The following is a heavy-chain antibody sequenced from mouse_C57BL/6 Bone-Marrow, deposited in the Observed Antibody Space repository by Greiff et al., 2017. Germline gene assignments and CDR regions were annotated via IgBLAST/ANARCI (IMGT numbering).Heavy chain of an antibody. Sequence: QVQLQQSGPELVKPGASVKISCKASGYAFSSSWMNWVKQRPGKGLEWIGRIYPGDGDTNYNGKFKGKATLTADKSSSTAYMQLSSLTSEDSAVYFCARNYGRGVDYWGQGTTLTVSS. V-gene: IGHV1-82*01. CDR1: GYAFSSSW. J-gene: IGHJ2*01. CDR3: ARNYGRGVDY. D-gene: IGHD1-1*01. CDR2: IYPGDGDT.